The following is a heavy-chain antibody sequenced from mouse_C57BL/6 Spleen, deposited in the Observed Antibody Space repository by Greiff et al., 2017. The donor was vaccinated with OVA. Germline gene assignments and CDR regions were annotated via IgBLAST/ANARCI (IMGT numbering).Heavy chain of an antibody. Sequence: VQLQESDAELVKPGASVKISCKVSGYTFTDHTIHWMKQRPEQGLEWIGYIYPRDGSTKYNEKFKGKATLTADKSSSSSYMQLISLTSEDSSVYYCARTGAYDPWFAYWGQGTLVTVSA. J-gene: IGHJ3*01. CDR2: IYPRDGST. D-gene: IGHD2-12*01. CDR1: GYTFTDHT. V-gene: IGHV1-78*01. CDR3: ARTGAYDPWFAY.